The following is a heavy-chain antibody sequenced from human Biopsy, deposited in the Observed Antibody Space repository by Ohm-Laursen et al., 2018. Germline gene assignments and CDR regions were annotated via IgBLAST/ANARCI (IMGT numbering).Heavy chain of an antibody. D-gene: IGHD2/OR15-2a*01. J-gene: IGHJ6*02. Sequence: SETLSLTCTVSGGSIRSDYWSWIWQPPGKGLEWIGYIYYSGSANYNPSLKSRVNISVDTSKNQFSLRLNSVTAADTAVYYVARATNSTGWPYYYFYGMDVWGQGTTVTVSS. CDR1: GGSIRSDY. V-gene: IGHV4-59*01. CDR3: ARATNSTGWPYYYFYGMDV. CDR2: IYYSGSA.